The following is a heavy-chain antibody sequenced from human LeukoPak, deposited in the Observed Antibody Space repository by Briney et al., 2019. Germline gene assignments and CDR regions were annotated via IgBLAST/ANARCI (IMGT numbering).Heavy chain of an antibody. D-gene: IGHD3-3*01. V-gene: IGHV4-39*01. J-gene: IGHJ5*02. CDR1: GGSISSSNYY. Sequence: SETLSLTCTVSGGSISSSNYYWGWIRQPPGKGLEWIGTIHYSGNTYYNPALKSRVAISVDTSKNQFSLRLSAVTAADTAAYYCARVASYYDFWSGYYKSARFDPWGQGTLVTVSS. CDR3: ARVASYYDFWSGYYKSARFDP. CDR2: IHYSGNT.